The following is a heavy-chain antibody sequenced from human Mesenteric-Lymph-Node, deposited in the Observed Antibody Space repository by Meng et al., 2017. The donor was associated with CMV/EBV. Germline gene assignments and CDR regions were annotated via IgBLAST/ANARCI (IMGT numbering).Heavy chain of an antibody. J-gene: IGHJ6*02. CDR2: IRSKTYGGTT. Sequence: GGSLRLSCAASGFTFRSYVMSWVRQAPGKGLEWVGFIRSKTYGGTTEYAASVTGRFTISRDDSKNIAYLQMNSLETEDTAVYYCTSRVGATPSYYGMDVWGQGTTVTVSS. CDR1: GFTFRSYV. CDR3: TSRVGATPSYYGMDV. D-gene: IGHD1-26*01. V-gene: IGHV3-49*04.